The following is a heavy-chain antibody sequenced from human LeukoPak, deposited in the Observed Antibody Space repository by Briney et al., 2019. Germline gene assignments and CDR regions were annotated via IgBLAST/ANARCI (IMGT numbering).Heavy chain of an antibody. CDR1: GGSNSSYY. J-gene: IGHJ4*02. CDR2: IYYSGST. Sequence: PSETLSLTCTVSGGSNSSYYWSWIRQPPGKGLEWIGYIYYSGSTKDNPSLKSRVTISLDTSKNQFSLKLTSVTAADTAVYYCARGYSGYDPTYFDYWGQGTLVAVSS. D-gene: IGHD5-12*01. CDR3: ARGYSGYDPTYFDY. V-gene: IGHV4-59*01.